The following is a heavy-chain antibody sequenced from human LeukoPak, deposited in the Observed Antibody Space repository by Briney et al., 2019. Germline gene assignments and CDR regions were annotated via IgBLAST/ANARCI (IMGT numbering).Heavy chain of an antibody. J-gene: IGHJ4*02. Sequence: SETLSLTCTVSGGSISSGDYYWSWIRQPPGKGLEWIGYICYSGSTYYNPSLKSRVTISVDTSKNQFSLKLSSVTAADTAVYYCARAYYDSSGSPIFDYWGQGTLVTVSS. CDR3: ARAYYDSSGSPIFDY. V-gene: IGHV4-30-4*01. CDR1: GGSISSGDYY. D-gene: IGHD3-22*01. CDR2: ICYSGST.